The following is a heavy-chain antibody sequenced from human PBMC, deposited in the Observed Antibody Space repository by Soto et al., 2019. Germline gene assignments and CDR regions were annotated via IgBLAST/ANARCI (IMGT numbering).Heavy chain of an antibody. V-gene: IGHV3-7*01. J-gene: IGHJ6*03. Sequence: GGSLRLSCAASGFTFSSYWMSWVRQAPGKGREWVANIKQDGSEKYYVDSVKGRFTISRDNAKNSLYLQMNSLRAEDTAVYYCARLYYDFWSGFQYYYYMDVWGKGTTVTVSS. CDR3: ARLYYDFWSGFQYYYYMDV. CDR1: GFTFSSYW. D-gene: IGHD3-3*01. CDR2: IKQDGSEK.